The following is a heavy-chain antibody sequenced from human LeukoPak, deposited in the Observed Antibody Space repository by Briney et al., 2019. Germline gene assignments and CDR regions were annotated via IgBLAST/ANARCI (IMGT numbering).Heavy chain of an antibody. CDR3: ARREDYYDSSGYLYYFDY. Sequence: GESLKISCKASGYSFRNQWIGWVRQMPGKGLEWMGIIYPADSDTRYRPSFQGQVTISVDKSITTAYLQWSSLKASDTAMYYCARREDYYDSSGYLYYFDYWGQGTLVTVSS. CDR1: GYSFRNQW. J-gene: IGHJ4*02. CDR2: IYPADSDT. D-gene: IGHD3-22*01. V-gene: IGHV5-51*01.